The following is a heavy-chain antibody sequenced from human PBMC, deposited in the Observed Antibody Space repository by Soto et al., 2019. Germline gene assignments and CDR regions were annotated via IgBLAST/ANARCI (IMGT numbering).Heavy chain of an antibody. CDR3: AFDDSRSDFWSGPDAFDI. D-gene: IGHD3-3*01. V-gene: IGHV1-46*03. CDR1: GYTFTSYY. CDR2: INPSGGST. Sequence: ASVKVSCKASGYTFTSYYMHWVRQAPGQGLEWMGIINPSGGSTSYAQKYQGRVTMTRDTATSTVYMELSSLRSEDTAVYYCAFDDSRSDFWSGPDAFDIWGQGTMVTVSS. J-gene: IGHJ3*02.